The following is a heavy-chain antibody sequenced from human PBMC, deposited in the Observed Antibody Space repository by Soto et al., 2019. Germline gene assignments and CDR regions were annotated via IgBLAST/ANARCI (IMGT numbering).Heavy chain of an antibody. D-gene: IGHD6-19*01. CDR1: RVAFSKFI. J-gene: IGHJ6*02. CDR2: IIPTFGTA. CDR3: AKVRYSSPMGYYYGMDV. Sequence: SSVKVSCKASRVAFSKFIVTWVRQAPGLGLEWVGGIIPTFGTANYAQKFQGRVTITADESTSTSYMEVNNLRSEDTAVYYCAKVRYSSPMGYYYGMDVWGQGTTVTVSS. V-gene: IGHV1-69*13.